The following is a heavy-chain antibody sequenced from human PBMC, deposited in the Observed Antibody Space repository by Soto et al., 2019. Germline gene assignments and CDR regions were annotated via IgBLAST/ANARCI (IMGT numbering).Heavy chain of an antibody. CDR2: IYYSGST. CDR3: ARKGYSYGSYYYYYGMDV. V-gene: IGHV4-59*01. Sequence: SETLSLTCTVSGGSISSCYWSWIRQPPGKGLEWIGYIYYSGSTNYNPSLKSRVTISVDTSKNQFSLKLSSVTAADTAVYYCARKGYSYGSYYYYYGMDVWGQGTTVTVSS. CDR1: GGSISSCY. J-gene: IGHJ6*02. D-gene: IGHD5-18*01.